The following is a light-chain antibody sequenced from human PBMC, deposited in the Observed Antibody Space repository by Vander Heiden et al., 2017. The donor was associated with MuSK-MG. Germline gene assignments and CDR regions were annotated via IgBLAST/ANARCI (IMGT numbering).Light chain of an antibody. CDR2: AAS. J-gene: IGKJ5*01. Sequence: DIQMTQSPSSLSASVGDRVTITCRASPGIANFLAWYQQRPGRAPTLLIYAASTLQSGVPSRFSGSRSGTDFTLTISSLQPEDVATYYCQKYNSAPYTFGQGTRVEIK. CDR3: QKYNSAPYT. V-gene: IGKV1-27*01. CDR1: PGIANF.